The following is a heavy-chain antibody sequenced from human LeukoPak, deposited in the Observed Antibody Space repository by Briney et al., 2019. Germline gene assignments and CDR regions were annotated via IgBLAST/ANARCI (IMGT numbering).Heavy chain of an antibody. CDR1: GASIRNSGYTY. J-gene: IGHJ4*02. Sequence: SETLSLTCIVPGASIRNSGYTYWGWIRQPPGKGLEWTWCFDHNSYTSYNPSLNSRATPSAETPKSQFSLRVTSMTVDDTAGYYAVHSPPVSTAMVDYFDCWGQGTLVTVSS. CDR3: VHSPPVSTAMVDYFDC. CDR2: FDHNSYT. D-gene: IGHD5-18*01. V-gene: IGHV4-39*01.